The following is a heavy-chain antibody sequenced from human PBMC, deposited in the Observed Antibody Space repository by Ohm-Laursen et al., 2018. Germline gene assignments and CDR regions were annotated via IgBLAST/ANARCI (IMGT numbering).Heavy chain of an antibody. J-gene: IGHJ5*02. CDR1: GGSISSYY. V-gene: IGHV4-59*01. CDR2: ISYSGNT. CDR3: ATGPVVQTYNWFDP. Sequence: GTLSLTCTVSGGSISSYYWSWNRQPPGKGLEWIGYISYSGNTNYNPSLKSRITMSVDTSKNQFSLKLSSVTAADTAVYYCATGPVVQTYNWFDPWGQGTLVTVSS. D-gene: IGHD4/OR15-4a*01.